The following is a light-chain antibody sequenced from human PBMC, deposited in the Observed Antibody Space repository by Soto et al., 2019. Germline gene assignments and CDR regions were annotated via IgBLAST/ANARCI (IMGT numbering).Light chain of an antibody. CDR3: SSYRSIGSLV. CDR2: EVS. Sequence: QSALTQPASVSGSPGQSITISCTGTSXDVGGYHYVSWYQQYPGKAPKVIIYEVSKRPSGISNRFSGSKSGNTASLTISGLQADDEADYFCSSYRSIGSLVFGTGTKVTVL. J-gene: IGLJ1*01. V-gene: IGLV2-14*01. CDR1: SXDVGGYHY.